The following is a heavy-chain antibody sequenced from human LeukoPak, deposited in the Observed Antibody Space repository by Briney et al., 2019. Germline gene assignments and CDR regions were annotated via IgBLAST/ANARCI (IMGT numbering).Heavy chain of an antibody. D-gene: IGHD5-18*01. Sequence: GGSLRLSCAASGFTFGNFAMTWVRQAPGKGLEWVSAITGSGGGKYYADSVKGRFVISRDNSENTLDLQMYSLRAEDTAVYYCAKGLQHSNLDWGHGTLVTVSS. CDR1: GFTFGNFA. CDR3: AKGLQHSNLD. V-gene: IGHV3-23*01. J-gene: IGHJ4*01. CDR2: ITGSGGGK.